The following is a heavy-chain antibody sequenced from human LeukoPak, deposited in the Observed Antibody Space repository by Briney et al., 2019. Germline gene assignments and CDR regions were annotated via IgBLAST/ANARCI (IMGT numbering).Heavy chain of an antibody. CDR2: IIPIFGTA. Sequence: SVKVSCKASGGTFSSYAISWVRQAPGQGLEWMGGIIPIFGTANYAQKFQGRVTITADESTSTAYMELSSLRSEDTAVYYCARKETWTVTNDNWFDPWGQGTLVTVSS. V-gene: IGHV1-69*13. J-gene: IGHJ5*02. CDR1: GGTFSSYA. D-gene: IGHD4-17*01. CDR3: ARKETWTVTNDNWFDP.